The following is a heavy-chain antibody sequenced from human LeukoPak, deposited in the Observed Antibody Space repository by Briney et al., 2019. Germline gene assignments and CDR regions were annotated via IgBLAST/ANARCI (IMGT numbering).Heavy chain of an antibody. CDR3: AKDGYSSGYYSFDY. CDR1: GFTFSSYG. D-gene: IGHD3-22*01. J-gene: IGHJ4*02. V-gene: IGHV3-30*18. CDR2: ISYDGSNK. Sequence: PGGSLRLSCAASGFTFSSYGMHWVRQAPGKALEWVAVISYDGSNKYYADSVKGRFTISRDNSKNTLYLQMNSLRAEDTAVYYCAKDGYSSGYYSFDYWGQGTLVTVSS.